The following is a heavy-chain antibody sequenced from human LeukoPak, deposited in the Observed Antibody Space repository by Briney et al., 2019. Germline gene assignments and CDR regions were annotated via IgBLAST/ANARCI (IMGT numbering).Heavy chain of an antibody. Sequence: SVKVSCKASGGTFSSYAISWVRQAPGQGLEWMGRIIPIFGIANYAQKFQGRVTITADKSTSTAYMELSSLRSEDTAVYYCARAPKSRGYSGYAFTYYFDYWGQGTLVTASS. CDR1: GGTFSSYA. CDR2: IIPIFGIA. CDR3: ARAPKSRGYSGYAFTYYFDY. D-gene: IGHD5-12*01. J-gene: IGHJ4*02. V-gene: IGHV1-69*04.